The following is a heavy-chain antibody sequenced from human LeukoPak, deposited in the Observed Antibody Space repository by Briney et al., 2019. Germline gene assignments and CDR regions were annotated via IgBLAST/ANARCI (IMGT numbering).Heavy chain of an antibody. D-gene: IGHD1-26*01. CDR3: AKEMASGSYRWFDY. J-gene: IGHJ4*02. V-gene: IGHV3-30-3*01. Sequence: PGGSLRLSCAASGFTFSSYAMHWVRQAPGKGLEWVAVISYDGSNKYYADSVKGRFTISRDNSKNTLYLQMNSLRAEDTAVYYCAKEMASGSYRWFDYWGQGTLVTVSS. CDR2: ISYDGSNK. CDR1: GFTFSSYA.